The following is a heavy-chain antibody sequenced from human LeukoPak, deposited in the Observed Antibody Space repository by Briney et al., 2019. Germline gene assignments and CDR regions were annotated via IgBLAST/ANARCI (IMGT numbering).Heavy chain of an antibody. Sequence: PSETLSLTCTVSGGSISSYYWSWIRQPPGKGLEWIGFLYYSGATYHNPSLNSRITISLDTSKNQFSLRLSSVTAADTAVYYRARWFSSSSGIDSWGQGTLVTVSS. V-gene: IGHV4-30-4*08. J-gene: IGHJ4*02. CDR1: GGSISSYY. CDR2: LYYSGAT. CDR3: ARWFSSSSGIDS. D-gene: IGHD6-6*01.